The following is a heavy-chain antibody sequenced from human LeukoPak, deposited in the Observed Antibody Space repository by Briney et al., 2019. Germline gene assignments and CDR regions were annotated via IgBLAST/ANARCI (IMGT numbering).Heavy chain of an antibody. CDR2: IFYSGST. CDR3: ARPFPADFGGYVLRAFDI. V-gene: IGHV4-59*08. Sequence: SETLSLTCTVSGGSMNNFYWSWIRQPPGKGLEWIGYIFYSGSTNYNPSLKSRVTMSVDTSKNQFSLKVSSVTAADTAVYYCARPFPADFGGYVLRAFDIWGQGTMVTVSS. CDR1: GGSMNNFY. D-gene: IGHD4-17*01. J-gene: IGHJ3*02.